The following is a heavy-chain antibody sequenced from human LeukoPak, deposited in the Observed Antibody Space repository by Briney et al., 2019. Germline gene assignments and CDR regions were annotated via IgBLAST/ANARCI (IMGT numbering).Heavy chain of an antibody. D-gene: IGHD4-11*01. Sequence: GGSLRLSCAASGFTVSSNYMSWVRQAPGKGLEWVSVIYSGGSTYYADSVKGRFTISRDNAKNSLYLQMSSLRAEDTAVYYCTRVEETATTAAIIRKYSYYYYYMDVWGKGNTVTVSS. CDR3: TRVEETATTAAIIRKYSYYYYYMDV. CDR2: IYSGGST. V-gene: IGHV3-53*01. CDR1: GFTVSSNY. J-gene: IGHJ6*03.